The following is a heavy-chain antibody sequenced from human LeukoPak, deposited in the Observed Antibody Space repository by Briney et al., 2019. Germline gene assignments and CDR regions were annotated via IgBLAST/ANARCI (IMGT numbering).Heavy chain of an antibody. J-gene: IGHJ4*02. CDR2: IYYSGST. D-gene: IGHD6-13*01. Sequence: SETLSLTCTVSGGSISSSSYYWGWISQPPGKGLEWIGSIYYSGSTYDNPSLKSGATISVDTSKNQFSLKLSSVTAADTAVYYCARQGGIAAAGSIDYWGQGTLVTVSS. V-gene: IGHV4-39*01. CDR3: ARQGGIAAAGSIDY. CDR1: GGSISSSSYY.